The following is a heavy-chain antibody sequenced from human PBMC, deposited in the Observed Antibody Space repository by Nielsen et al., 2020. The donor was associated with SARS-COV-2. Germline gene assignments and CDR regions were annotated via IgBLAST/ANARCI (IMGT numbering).Heavy chain of an antibody. CDR2: INHSGST. Sequence: GSLRLSCAVYGGSFSGYYWSWIRQPPGKGLEWIGEINHSGSTNYNPSLKSRVTISVDTSKNQFSLKLSSVTAADTAVYYCARLWFGELDAGAFDIWGQGTMVTVSS. CDR1: GGSFSGYY. V-gene: IGHV4-34*01. CDR3: ARLWFGELDAGAFDI. J-gene: IGHJ3*02. D-gene: IGHD3-10*01.